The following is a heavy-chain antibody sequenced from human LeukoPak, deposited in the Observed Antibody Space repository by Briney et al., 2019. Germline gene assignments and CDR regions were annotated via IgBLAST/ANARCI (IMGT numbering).Heavy chain of an antibody. J-gene: IGHJ4*02. CDR2: ISAYNGNT. Sequence: ASVKVSCKASGYTFTSYGISWVRQAPGQGLEGMGWISAYNGNTNYAQKLQGRVTMTTDTSTSTAYMELRSLRSDDTTVYYCARHSTQWDSSGSFFDYWGQGTLVTVSS. D-gene: IGHD3-22*01. CDR1: GYTFTSYG. CDR3: ARHSTQWDSSGSFFDY. V-gene: IGHV1-18*01.